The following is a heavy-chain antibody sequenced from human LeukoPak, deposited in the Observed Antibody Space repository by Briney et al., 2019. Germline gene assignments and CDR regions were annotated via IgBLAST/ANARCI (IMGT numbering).Heavy chain of an antibody. CDR3: ARDPGTRVVDP. CDR1: GYTFTTYG. D-gene: IGHD2-2*01. CDR2: INTYNGNT. J-gene: IGHJ5*02. V-gene: IGHV1-18*01. Sequence: ASVKVSCKASGYTFTTYGISWVRQAPGQGLEWMGWINTYNGNTNYAQKVQGRVTMTTDTSTSTAYMELRSLRSGDTALYYCARDPGTRVVDPWGQGTQVTVSS.